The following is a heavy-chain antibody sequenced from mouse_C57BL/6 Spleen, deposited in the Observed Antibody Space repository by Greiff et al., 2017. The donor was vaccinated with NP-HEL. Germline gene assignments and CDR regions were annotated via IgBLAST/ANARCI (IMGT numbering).Heavy chain of an antibody. Sequence: QVQLQQSGPGLVQPSQSLSITCTVSGFSLTSYGVHWVRQSPGKGPEWLGVIWSGGSRDYNAAFISRLSISKDNSKSQVFFKMNSLQADDTAMYYCARGDYYYDGGFDYWGQGTTLTVSS. J-gene: IGHJ2*01. CDR1: GFSLTSYG. V-gene: IGHV2-2*01. D-gene: IGHD2-4*01. CDR2: IWSGGSR. CDR3: ARGDYYYDGGFDY.